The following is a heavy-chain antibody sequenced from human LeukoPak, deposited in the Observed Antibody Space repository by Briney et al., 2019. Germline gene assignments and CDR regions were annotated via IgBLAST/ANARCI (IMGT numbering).Heavy chain of an antibody. J-gene: IGHJ4*02. CDR2: ISSSSSYI. CDR3: ARAPVGATRAYFDY. CDR1: GFTFSSYS. D-gene: IGHD1-26*01. Sequence: GGSLRLSCAASGFTFSSYSMNWVRQAPGKGLEWVSSISSSSSYIYYADSVKGRFTISRDNAKNSLYLQMSSLRAEDTAVYYCARAPVGATRAYFDYWGQGTLVTVSS. V-gene: IGHV3-21*01.